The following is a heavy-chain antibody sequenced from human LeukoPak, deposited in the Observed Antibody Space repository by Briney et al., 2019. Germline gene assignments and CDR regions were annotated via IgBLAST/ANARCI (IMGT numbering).Heavy chain of an antibody. CDR2: ISYDGSNK. CDR1: GFTFSSYG. D-gene: IGHD6-13*01. V-gene: IGHV3-30*18. CDR3: AKDRDSSSSNGMDV. Sequence: GGSLRLSCAASGFTFSSYGMHWVRQAPGKGLEWVAVISYDGSNKYYADSVKGRFTISRDNSKNTLYLQMNSLRAEDTAVYYCAKDRDSSSSNGMDVWGQGTTVTVSS. J-gene: IGHJ6*02.